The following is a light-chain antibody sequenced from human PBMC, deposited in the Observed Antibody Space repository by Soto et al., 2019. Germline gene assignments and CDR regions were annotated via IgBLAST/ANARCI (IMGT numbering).Light chain of an antibody. CDR1: SSNIGAGYD. CDR3: QSYDSSLSSVV. CDR2: GNS. J-gene: IGLJ2*01. Sequence: QSALTQPPSVSGAPGQRVTISCTGSSSNIGAGYDAHWYQQLPGTAPKLLIYGNSNRPSGVPDRFSGSKSGTSASLAITGLQAEDEADYYCQSYDSSLSSVVFGGGTKLTVL. V-gene: IGLV1-40*01.